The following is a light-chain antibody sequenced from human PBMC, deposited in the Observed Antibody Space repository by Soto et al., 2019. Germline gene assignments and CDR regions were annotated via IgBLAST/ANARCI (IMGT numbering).Light chain of an antibody. CDR3: QQYGDWPLT. Sequence: EIVVTQSPATLSVSPGERATLSCRASQSVGNNFAWYQQKPGQAPRLRIFATSTRATGVPARFSGSESGTEFTLTISSLQSEDFAVYYCQQYGDWPLTFGGGAKVEIE. V-gene: IGKV3-15*01. CDR1: QSVGNN. CDR2: ATS. J-gene: IGKJ4*01.